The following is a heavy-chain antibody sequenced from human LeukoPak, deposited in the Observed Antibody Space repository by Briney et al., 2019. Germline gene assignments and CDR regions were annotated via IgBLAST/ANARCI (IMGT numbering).Heavy chain of an antibody. V-gene: IGHV3-15*01. CDR2: IKSKTDGGTT. J-gene: IGHJ4*02. CDR1: GFTFSSYA. D-gene: IGHD6-13*01. Sequence: GGSLRLSCAASGFTFSSYAMSWVRQAPGKGLEWVGRIKSKTDGGTTDYAAPVKGRFTISRDDSKNTLYLQMNSLKTEDTAVYYCTTENLIAAGYYFDYWGQGTLVTVSS. CDR3: TTENLIAAGYYFDY.